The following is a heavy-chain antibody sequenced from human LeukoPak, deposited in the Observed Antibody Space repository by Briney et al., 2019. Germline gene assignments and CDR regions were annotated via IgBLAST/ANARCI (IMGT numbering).Heavy chain of an antibody. D-gene: IGHD4-17*01. V-gene: IGHV3-7*04. Sequence: PGGSLRLSCAASGFTVSSNYMSWVRQAPGKGLEWVANIKQDGSEKYYVDSVKGRFTISRDNAKNSLYLQMNSLRAEDTAVYYCARGYYGDYTFDYWGQGTLVTVSS. CDR3: ARGYYGDYTFDY. CDR2: IKQDGSEK. J-gene: IGHJ4*02. CDR1: GFTVSSNY.